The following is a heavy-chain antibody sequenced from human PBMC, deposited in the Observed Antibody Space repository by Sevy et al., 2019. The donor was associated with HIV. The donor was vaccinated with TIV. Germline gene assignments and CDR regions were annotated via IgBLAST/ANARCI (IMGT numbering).Heavy chain of an antibody. Sequence: GGSLRLSCVASGLTVGSLSMNWVRQAPGKGLEWVSLIYSAGTTYYSDSVKGRFTISKDNSNNTLHLQMNSMRAEDTDIYYCARVKGASSSCAMDVWGQGTTVTVSS. CDR2: IYSAGTT. CDR3: ARVKGASSSCAMDV. V-gene: IGHV3-53*01. J-gene: IGHJ6*02. D-gene: IGHD5-12*01. CDR1: GLTVGSLS.